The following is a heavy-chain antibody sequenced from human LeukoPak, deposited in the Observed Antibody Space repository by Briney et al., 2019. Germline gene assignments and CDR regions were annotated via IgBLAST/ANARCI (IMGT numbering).Heavy chain of an antibody. CDR1: GYRFTSYW. CDR2: IYPGDSDT. Sequence: GESLKISCKGSGYRFTSYWIGWVRQMPGKGLEWMGIIYPGDSDTSYSTSFQGQVTISADKSISTAYLQWSSLKASDTAMYYCARRRLGYCSSTSCHNWFDPWGQGTLVTVSS. CDR3: ARRRLGYCSSTSCHNWFDP. J-gene: IGHJ5*02. D-gene: IGHD2-2*01. V-gene: IGHV5-51*01.